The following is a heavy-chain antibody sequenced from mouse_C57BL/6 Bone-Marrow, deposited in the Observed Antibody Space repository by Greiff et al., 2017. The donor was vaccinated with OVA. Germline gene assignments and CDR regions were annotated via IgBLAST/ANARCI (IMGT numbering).Heavy chain of an antibody. CDR1: GYAFTNYL. CDR3: ARSDPYYYGSSHYFDY. CDR2: INPGSGGT. J-gene: IGHJ2*01. D-gene: IGHD1-1*01. V-gene: IGHV1-54*01. Sequence: QVQLKESGAELVRPGTSVKVSCKASGYAFTNYLIEWVKQRPGQGLEWIGVINPGSGGTNYNEKFKGKATLTADKSSSTAYMQLSSLTSEDSAVYFCARSDPYYYGSSHYFDYWGQGTTLTVSS.